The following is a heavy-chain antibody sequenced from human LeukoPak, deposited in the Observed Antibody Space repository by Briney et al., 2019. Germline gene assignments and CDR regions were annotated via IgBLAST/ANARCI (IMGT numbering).Heavy chain of an antibody. V-gene: IGHV4-4*07. Sequence: SETLSLTCSVSGGSFSDHFWSWVRQPAGKGLEWIGRIYPSGNTNYNPSLKSRVTLSVDTSKTQFYLSLSSVTAADTAVYYCAREDSGSYYNFYYFYMDVWGKGTTVTISS. J-gene: IGHJ6*03. D-gene: IGHD3-10*01. CDR1: GGSFSDHF. CDR2: IYPSGNT. CDR3: AREDSGSYYNFYYFYMDV.